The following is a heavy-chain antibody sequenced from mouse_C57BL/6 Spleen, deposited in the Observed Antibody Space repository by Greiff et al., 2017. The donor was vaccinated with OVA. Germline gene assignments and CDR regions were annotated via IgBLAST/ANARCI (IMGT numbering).Heavy chain of an antibody. Sequence: QVQLQQPGAELVKPGASVKLSCKASGYTFTSYWMHWVKQRPGQGLEWIGMIHPNSGSTNYNEKFKSKATLTVDKSSSTAYMQLSSLTSEDSAVYYCARENYYGYDGGFAYWGQVTLVTVSA. CDR1: GYTFTSYW. V-gene: IGHV1-64*01. CDR2: IHPNSGST. CDR3: ARENYYGYDGGFAY. D-gene: IGHD2-2*01. J-gene: IGHJ3*01.